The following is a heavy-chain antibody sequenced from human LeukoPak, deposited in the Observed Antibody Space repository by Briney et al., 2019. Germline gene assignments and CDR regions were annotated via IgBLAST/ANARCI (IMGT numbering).Heavy chain of an antibody. V-gene: IGHV1-46*01. J-gene: IGHJ6*02. D-gene: IGHD2-8*01. CDR3: AREDVVLVDAVRYYYYGMDV. CDR2: INPSGGST. CDR1: GYTLTSYD. Sequence: ASVKVSCKASGYTLTSYDINWVRQATGQGLEWMGIINPSGGSTSYAQKFQDRVTMTRDTSTSTVYMELSSLKSEDTAVYYCAREDVVLVDAVRYYYYGMDVWGQGTTVTVSS.